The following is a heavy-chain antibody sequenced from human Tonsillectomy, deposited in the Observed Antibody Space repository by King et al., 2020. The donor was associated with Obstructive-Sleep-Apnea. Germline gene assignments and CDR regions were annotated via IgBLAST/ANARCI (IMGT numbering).Heavy chain of an antibody. D-gene: IGHD5-24*01. CDR3: ARLIVERATTRDWFDP. CDR2: ISSSSSTI. J-gene: IGHJ5*02. Sequence: VQLVESGGGLVQPGGSLRLSCGASGFTFSSYSMNWVRQAPGKGLEWVSYISSSSSTIYYADSVKGRFTISRENAKNSLYLQMSGLRAEDTAVYYCARLIVERATTRDWFDPWGQGTLVTVSS. CDR1: GFTFSSYS. V-gene: IGHV3-48*01.